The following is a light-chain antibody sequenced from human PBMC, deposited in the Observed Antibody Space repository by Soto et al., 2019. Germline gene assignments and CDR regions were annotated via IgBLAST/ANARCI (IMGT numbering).Light chain of an antibody. CDR3: CSYGSGKSYV. V-gene: IGLV2-23*02. CDR2: EVS. J-gene: IGLJ1*01. CDR1: SSDIGSYNF. Sequence: QSVLTQPASVSGSPGQSITISCTGTSSDIGSYNFLSWYQQHPGKAPKLMIYEVSKRPSGVSNRFSGSKSGNTASLTISGLQAEDEADYYCCSYGSGKSYVFGTGTKLTGL.